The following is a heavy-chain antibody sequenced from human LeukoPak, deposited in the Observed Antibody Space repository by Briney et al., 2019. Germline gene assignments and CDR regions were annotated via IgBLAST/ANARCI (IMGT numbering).Heavy chain of an antibody. CDR1: GYTFTSYD. V-gene: IGHV1-8*01. D-gene: IGHD3-10*01. J-gene: IGHJ6*02. CDR2: MNPNSGNT. Sequence: ASVKVSCKASGYTFTSYDINWVRQATGQGLEWMGWMNPNSGNTGYAQKFQGRVTMTRNTSISTAYMELSSLRSEDTAVYYCARGRAVRGVTHYYYYGMDVWGQGTTVTVSS. CDR3: ARGRAVRGVTHYYYYGMDV.